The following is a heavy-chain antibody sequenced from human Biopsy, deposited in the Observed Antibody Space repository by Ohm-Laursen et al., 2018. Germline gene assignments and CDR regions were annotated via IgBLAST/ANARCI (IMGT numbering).Heavy chain of an antibody. CDR1: GGSIGSFF. Sequence: GTLSLTCTVSGGSIGSFFWSWIRQPQGQGLEWIGYIYYSGSTNYNPSLRSRVTISVDRSKNQFSLELSSVTAADTAVYYCARVGAGAPSIDYFDYWGQGALVTVSS. J-gene: IGHJ4*02. CDR2: IYYSGST. V-gene: IGHV4-59*01. D-gene: IGHD1-26*01. CDR3: ARVGAGAPSIDYFDY.